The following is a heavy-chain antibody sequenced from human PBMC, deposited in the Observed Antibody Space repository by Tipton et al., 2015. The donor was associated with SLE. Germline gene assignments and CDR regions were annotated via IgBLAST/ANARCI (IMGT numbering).Heavy chain of an antibody. V-gene: IGHV4-34*09. CDR3: ASGDYYDSPGWFDP. D-gene: IGHD3-22*01. Sequence: TLSLTCAVYGGSFSGYYWSWIRQPPGKGLEWIGYIYYSGSTYYNPSLKSRVTISVDTSKNQFSLKLSSVTAADTAVYYCASGDYYDSPGWFDPWGQGTLVPVSS. J-gene: IGHJ5*02. CDR1: GGSFSGYY. CDR2: IYYSGST.